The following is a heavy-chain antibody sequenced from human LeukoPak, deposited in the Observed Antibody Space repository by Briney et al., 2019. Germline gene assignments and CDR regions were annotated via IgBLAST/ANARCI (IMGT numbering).Heavy chain of an antibody. CDR1: GFTVSSNY. J-gene: IGHJ4*02. V-gene: IGHV4-59*02. D-gene: IGHD2-15*01. Sequence: GSLRLSCAASGFTVSSNYMSWIRQPPGKGLEWIGYIYYSGSTNYNPSLKSRVTISVDTSKNQFSLKLSSVTAADTAVYYCASFRGGVYWGQGTLVTVSS. CDR2: IYYSGST. CDR3: ASFRGGVY.